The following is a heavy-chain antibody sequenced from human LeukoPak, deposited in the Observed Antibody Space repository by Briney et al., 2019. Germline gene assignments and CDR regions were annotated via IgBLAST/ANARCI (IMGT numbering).Heavy chain of an antibody. CDR3: AKDDHMVRGVKD. CDR2: ISWNSGSI. V-gene: IGHV3-9*01. Sequence: GGSLRLSCAASGFTFDDYAMHWVRQAPGKGLEWVSGISWNSGSIGYADSAKGRFTISRDNAKNSLYLQMNSLRAEDTALYYCAKDDHMVRGVKDWGQGTLVTVSS. D-gene: IGHD3-10*01. CDR1: GFTFDDYA. J-gene: IGHJ4*02.